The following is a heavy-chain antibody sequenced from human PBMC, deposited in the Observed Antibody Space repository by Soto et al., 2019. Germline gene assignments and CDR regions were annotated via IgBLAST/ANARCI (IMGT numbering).Heavy chain of an antibody. D-gene: IGHD6-6*01. V-gene: IGHV1-3*01. CDR1: GYSFMSSG. CDR3: ARVGLKYLRWFDP. J-gene: IGHJ5*02. Sequence: ASVKVSCKASGYSFMSSGIQWVRQAPGQSLEWMGWINVDNGDTKYSQNFQDRVTIIRDTSASTVYMELSSLRTEDTAVYYCARVGLKYLRWFDPWG. CDR2: INVDNGDT.